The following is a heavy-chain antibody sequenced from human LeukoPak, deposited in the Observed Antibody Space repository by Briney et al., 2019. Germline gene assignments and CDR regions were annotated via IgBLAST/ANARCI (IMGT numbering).Heavy chain of an antibody. CDR2: ISYSGST. V-gene: IGHV4-31*03. CDR3: ARGKVGTIFGVVIIPPSV. CDR1: GGSISSGGYY. D-gene: IGHD3-3*01. J-gene: IGHJ4*02. Sequence: SETLSLTCTVSGGSISSGGYYWSWIRQHPGKGLEWIGYISYSGSTYYNPSLKSRVTISVDTSKNQFSLKLSSVTAADTAVYYCARGKVGTIFGVVIIPPSVWGQGTLVTVSS.